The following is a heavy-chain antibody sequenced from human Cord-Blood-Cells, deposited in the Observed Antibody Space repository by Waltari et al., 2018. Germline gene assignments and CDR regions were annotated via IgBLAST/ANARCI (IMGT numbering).Heavy chain of an antibody. Sequence: QMQLVPSGHEVKKPGTSVKVSCTASGFTFTSSAVQWVRRARGQRLEWIGWIVVGSGNTNYAQKFQERVTITRDMSTSTAYMELSSLRSEDTAVYYCAADGGAYDSSGYYFDYWGQGTLVTVSS. CDR3: AADGGAYDSSGYYFDY. CDR2: IVVGSGNT. CDR1: GFTFTSSA. V-gene: IGHV1-58*01. J-gene: IGHJ4*02. D-gene: IGHD3-22*01.